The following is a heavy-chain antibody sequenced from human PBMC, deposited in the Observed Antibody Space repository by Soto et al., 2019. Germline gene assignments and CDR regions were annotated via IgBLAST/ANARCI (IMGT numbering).Heavy chain of an antibody. Sequence: QVQLVQSGAEVKKPGASVKVSCKASGYTFTSYAMHWVRQAPGQRLEWMGWINAGSGNTKYSQKFQGRVTITRDTSASTAYMELSSLSSEDTAVYYCARGIQPLDVCGQGTTVTVSS. D-gene: IGHD2-2*01. J-gene: IGHJ6*02. CDR3: ARGIQPLDV. V-gene: IGHV1-3*01. CDR2: INAGSGNT. CDR1: GYTFTSYA.